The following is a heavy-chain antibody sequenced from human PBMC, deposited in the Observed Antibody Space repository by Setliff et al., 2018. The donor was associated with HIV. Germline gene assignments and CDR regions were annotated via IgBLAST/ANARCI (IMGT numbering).Heavy chain of an antibody. CDR2: IWYDASKK. D-gene: IGHD3-3*01. Sequence: GGSLRLSCAASGFSVTSYVMHWVRQAPGKGLEWVALIWYDASKKEYAESVKGRFNILRDDSKKTVDLQMNSLRADDTAVYYCVKDVVKFWSGSGALDFWGPGTLVTVSS. CDR3: VKDVVKFWSGSGALDF. J-gene: IGHJ4*02. CDR1: GFSVTSYV. V-gene: IGHV3-33*06.